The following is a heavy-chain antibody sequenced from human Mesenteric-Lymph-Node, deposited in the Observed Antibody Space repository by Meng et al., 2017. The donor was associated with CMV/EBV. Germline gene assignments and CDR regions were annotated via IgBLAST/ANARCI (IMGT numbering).Heavy chain of an antibody. CDR2: IWYDGSNK. D-gene: IGHD3-22*01. CDR3: AKSRGSGYWYYFDY. Sequence: GESLKISCTASGFTFTSYSITWVRQAPGKGLEWVAFIWYDGSNKYHADSVKGRFTISRDNSKNTLYLEMNSLRAEDTAVYYCAKSRGSGYWYYFDYWGQGTLVTVSS. V-gene: IGHV3-30*02. CDR1: GFTFTSYS. J-gene: IGHJ4*02.